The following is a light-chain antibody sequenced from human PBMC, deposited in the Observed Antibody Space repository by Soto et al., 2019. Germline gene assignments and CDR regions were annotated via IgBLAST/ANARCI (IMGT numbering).Light chain of an antibody. Sequence: EIWITQSPATLYVSPRERATLSCRARQSDSSNSACYHQNPGQTPKLLIYGASTRATGIPATLSGGGSGTKVTLTISSWLSEDDAVRYCRQGDTCPMWAFCHVTKVDI. CDR3: RQGDTCPMWA. J-gene: IGKJ1*01. CDR2: GAS. CDR1: QSDSSN. V-gene: IGKV3-15*01.